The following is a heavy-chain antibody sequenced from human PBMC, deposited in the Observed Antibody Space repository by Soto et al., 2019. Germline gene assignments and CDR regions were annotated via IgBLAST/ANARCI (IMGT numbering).Heavy chain of an antibody. CDR3: AKAYSSGWPYYFDY. CDR1: GFTFSSYA. D-gene: IGHD6-19*01. V-gene: IGHV3-23*01. J-gene: IGHJ4*02. CDR2: ISGSGGTS. Sequence: GGSLRLSCAASGFTFSSYAMSWVRQAPGRGLEWVSGISGSGGTSYYADSVKGQFTISRDNSKNTLYVQMNSLRAEDTAVYYCAKAYSSGWPYYFDYWGQGTLVTVSS.